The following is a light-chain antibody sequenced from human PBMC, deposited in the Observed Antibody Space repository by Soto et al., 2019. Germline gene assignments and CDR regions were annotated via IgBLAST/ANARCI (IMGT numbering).Light chain of an antibody. CDR3: QQYGSSGT. CDR1: QSVNNY. J-gene: IGKJ1*01. Sequence: EIVLTQSPVTLSLSPGERATLSCRASQSVNNYLAWYQQKPGQAPRLLIYDAPNRATGIPDRFSGSGSGTDFTLTISRLEPEDFAVYYCQQYGSSGTFGQGTKVDIK. V-gene: IGKV3-20*01. CDR2: DAP.